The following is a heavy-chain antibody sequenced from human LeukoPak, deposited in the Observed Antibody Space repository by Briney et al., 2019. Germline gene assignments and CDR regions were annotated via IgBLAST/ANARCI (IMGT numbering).Heavy chain of an antibody. V-gene: IGHV3-48*03. D-gene: IGHD2-15*01. CDR1: GFTFSSYE. Sequence: GGSLRLSCAASGFTFSSYEMNWVRQAPGKGLEWVSYISSSGSTIYYADSVKGRFTISRDNAKNSLYLQMNSLRAEDTAVYYCLGYCSGGSCYSGAHWGQGTLVTVSS. J-gene: IGHJ4*02. CDR2: ISSSGSTI. CDR3: LGYCSGGSCYSGAH.